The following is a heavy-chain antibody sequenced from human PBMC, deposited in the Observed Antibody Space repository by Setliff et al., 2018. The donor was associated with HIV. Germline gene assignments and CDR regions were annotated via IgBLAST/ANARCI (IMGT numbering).Heavy chain of an antibody. J-gene: IGHJ4*02. V-gene: IGHV3-15*01. D-gene: IGHD3-3*01. CDR1: GFSVSNNY. Sequence: LRLSCAASGFSVSNNYMTWVRQAPGKGLEWIGRIKSEADGGTEESAAFLKGRFTISRDDSQNTLFLQMNGLKGEDTALYYCTTAGHGFLDFDYWGQGTRVTVSS. CDR3: TTAGHGFLDFDY. CDR2: IKSEADGGTE.